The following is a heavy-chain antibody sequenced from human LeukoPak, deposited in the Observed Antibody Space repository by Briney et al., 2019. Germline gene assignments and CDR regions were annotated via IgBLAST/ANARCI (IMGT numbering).Heavy chain of an antibody. CDR3: ARGAAAAAGTVWFDP. Sequence: ASAKVSCKASGYTFTSYGISWVRQAPGQGLEWMGWISAYNGNTNYAQKLQGRVTMTTDTSTSTAYMELRSLRSDDTAVYYCARGAAAAAGTVWFDPWGQGTLVTVSS. CDR1: GYTFTSYG. D-gene: IGHD6-13*01. J-gene: IGHJ5*02. V-gene: IGHV1-18*01. CDR2: ISAYNGNT.